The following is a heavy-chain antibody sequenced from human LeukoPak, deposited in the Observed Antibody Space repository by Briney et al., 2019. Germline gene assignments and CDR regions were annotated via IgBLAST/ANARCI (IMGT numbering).Heavy chain of an antibody. CDR3: ARGQTFVDY. V-gene: IGHV4-34*01. Sequence: KPSETLSLTCAFHGESFISYYWSWFRQSPEKGLEWIGEIEHSGGTWYSPSLRSRLTISIDTSKTQFSLKLRSVTAADTAVYYCARGQTFVDYWGQGTLVTVSS. D-gene: IGHD3-3*02. CDR2: IEHSGGT. J-gene: IGHJ4*02. CDR1: GESFISYY.